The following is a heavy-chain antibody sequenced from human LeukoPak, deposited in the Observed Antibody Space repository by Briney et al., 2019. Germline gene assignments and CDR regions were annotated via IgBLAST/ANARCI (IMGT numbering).Heavy chain of an antibody. CDR3: ASFPKYSRSWYADY. V-gene: IGHV4-4*07. CDR2: IYTSESN. Sequence: SETLSLTCLVSGGSISSYYWSWIRPPAGKGLEWIGRIYTSESNNYNPSLKSRVTMSVDTSKNQFSLKLSSVTPADTAVYYCASFPKYSRSWYADYWGQGTLVTVSS. D-gene: IGHD6-13*01. CDR1: GGSISSYY. J-gene: IGHJ4*02.